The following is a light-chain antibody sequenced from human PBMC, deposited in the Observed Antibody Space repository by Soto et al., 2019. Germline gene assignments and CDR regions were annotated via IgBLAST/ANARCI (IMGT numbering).Light chain of an antibody. V-gene: IGLV1-51*01. CDR2: DDN. J-gene: IGLJ1*01. CDR1: SSNIGGNS. CDR3: GSWDSSLSAYV. Sequence: LTQPHSVSESPGKTVTISCSGSSSNIGGNSVSWYQQLPGTAPKLLIYDDNKRPSGIPDRFSGSKSGTSATLGITGFQTGDEADYYCGSWDSSLSAYVFGTGTKVTV.